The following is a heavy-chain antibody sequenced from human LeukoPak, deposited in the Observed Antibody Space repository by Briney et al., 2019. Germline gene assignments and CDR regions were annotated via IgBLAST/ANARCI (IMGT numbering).Heavy chain of an antibody. V-gene: IGHV1-58*01. Sequence: ASVKVSCKASGFTSTNFAVQWVRQARGQRLEWVGWIIVGSGATKCAQDFQERVTITRDLSTSTLYMELRSLTSEDTAVYYCAADLSNPRMGASYLDSWGQGTLVTVSS. D-gene: IGHD3-16*01. CDR1: GFTSTNFA. J-gene: IGHJ4*02. CDR2: IIVGSGAT. CDR3: AADLSNPRMGASYLDS.